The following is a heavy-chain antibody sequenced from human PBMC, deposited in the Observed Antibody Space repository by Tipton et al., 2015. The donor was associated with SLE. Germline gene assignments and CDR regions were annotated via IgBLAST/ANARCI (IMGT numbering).Heavy chain of an antibody. V-gene: IGHV3-48*01. CDR3: ARRIAAAGIYYYYYMDV. D-gene: IGHD6-13*01. Sequence: SLRLSCAASGFTFDDYGMSWVRQAPGKGLEWVSYISSSSSTIYYADSVKGRFTISRDNAKNSLYLQMNSLRAEDTAVYYCARRIAAAGIYYYYYMDVWGKGTTVTVSS. CDR2: ISSSSSTI. J-gene: IGHJ6*03. CDR1: GFTFDDYG.